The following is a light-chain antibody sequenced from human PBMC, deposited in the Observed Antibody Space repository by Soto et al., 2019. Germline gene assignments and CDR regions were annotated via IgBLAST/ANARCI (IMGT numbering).Light chain of an antibody. CDR3: QQSYSTPPIT. V-gene: IGKV1-39*01. J-gene: IGKJ5*01. Sequence: DIQMTQSPSTLSASVGDRVTITCRASQSISYWLAWYQQKPGKAPKLLIYAASSLQSGVPSRFSGSGSGTDFTLNISSLQPEDSATYYCQQSYSTPPITFGQGTRLEIK. CDR1: QSISYW. CDR2: AAS.